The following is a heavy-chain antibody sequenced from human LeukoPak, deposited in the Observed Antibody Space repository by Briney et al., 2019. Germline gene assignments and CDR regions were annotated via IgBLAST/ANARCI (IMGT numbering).Heavy chain of an antibody. CDR3: ARVLVVPAAIDY. CDR2: IYYSGST. Sequence: RPSETLSLTCTVSGGSISSSSYYWGWIRRPPGKGLEWIGSIYYSGSTYYNPSLKSRVTISVDRSKNQFSLKLSSVTAADTAVYYCARVLVVPAAIDYWGQGTLVTVSS. J-gene: IGHJ4*02. V-gene: IGHV4-39*07. D-gene: IGHD2-2*02. CDR1: GGSISSSSYY.